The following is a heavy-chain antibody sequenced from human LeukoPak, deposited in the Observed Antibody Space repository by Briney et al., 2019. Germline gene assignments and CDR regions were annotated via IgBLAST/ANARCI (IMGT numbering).Heavy chain of an antibody. D-gene: IGHD1-14*01. V-gene: IGHV3-23*01. J-gene: IGHJ6*03. CDR1: GFTFSSYV. CDR2: GGSGGST. CDR3: AKNRGRYNHSYYMDV. Sequence: GGSLRLSCATSGFTFSSYVMSGVRPTPGEGLEWVSNGGSGGSTYYADTVKGRFTISSDNSKSTVYLQMNSLTAEDTAVYYCAKNRGRYNHSYYMDVWGKGTTVIVSS.